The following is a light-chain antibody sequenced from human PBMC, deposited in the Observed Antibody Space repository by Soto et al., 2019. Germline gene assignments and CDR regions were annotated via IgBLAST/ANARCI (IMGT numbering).Light chain of an antibody. CDR1: QNITNN. CDR2: HAS. J-gene: IGKJ1*01. V-gene: IGKV1-39*01. CDR3: QQSYSFPRT. Sequence: DIQMTQSPSSLSASIGDRVTITCQASQNITNNLSWYQQKPGKAPNLLIYHASKLAKGVTSRFSGSGSGTDFTLTISSLQPEDFATYYCQQSYSFPRTFGQGTKVDIK.